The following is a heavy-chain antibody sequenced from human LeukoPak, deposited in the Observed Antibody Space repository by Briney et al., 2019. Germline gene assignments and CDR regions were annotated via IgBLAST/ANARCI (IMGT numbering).Heavy chain of an antibody. CDR1: GYTFSSYA. D-gene: IGHD3-22*01. CDR2: IIPIFDTG. CDR3: ARTYCYDSSGYYFDY. V-gene: IGHV1-69*13. Sequence: GASVKVSCKASGYTFSSYAISWVRQAPGQGLEWMGGIIPIFDTGNYAQRCQGRLTITADESTSTAYMELSSLRSEDTAVYYCARTYCYDSSGYYFDYWGQGTLVTVSS. J-gene: IGHJ4*02.